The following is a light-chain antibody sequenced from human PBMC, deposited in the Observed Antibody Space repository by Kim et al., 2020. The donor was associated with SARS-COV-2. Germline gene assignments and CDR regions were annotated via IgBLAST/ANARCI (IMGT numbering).Light chain of an antibody. Sequence: EIVLTQSPATLSLSPGERATLVCRASQDVDSSYLAWYQQKPGQAPRLLIYGASSRATGIPARFSGSESGTDFTLTISRLEPEDFAVYYCQQYGSSPRTFGQGTKVDIK. CDR3: QQYGSSPRT. CDR1: QDVDSSY. V-gene: IGKV3-20*01. J-gene: IGKJ1*01. CDR2: GAS.